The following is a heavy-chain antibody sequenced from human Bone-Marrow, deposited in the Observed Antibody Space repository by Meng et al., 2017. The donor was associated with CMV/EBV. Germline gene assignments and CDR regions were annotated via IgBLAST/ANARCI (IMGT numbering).Heavy chain of an antibody. J-gene: IGHJ6*02. CDR3: ARDSYYYGSGEGYYYYYGMDV. CDR1: GFTFTSHW. Sequence: GESLKISCAVSGFTFTSHWMHWVRQAPGKGLVWVSRINSDGSSTSYADSVKGRFTISRDNAKNTLYLQMNSLRAEDTAVYYCARDSYYYGSGEGYYYYYGMDVWGQGTTVTVSS. D-gene: IGHD3-10*01. CDR2: INSDGSST. V-gene: IGHV3-74*01.